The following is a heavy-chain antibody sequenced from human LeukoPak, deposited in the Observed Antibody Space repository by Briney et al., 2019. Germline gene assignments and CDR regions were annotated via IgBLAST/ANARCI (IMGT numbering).Heavy chain of an antibody. CDR2: IYTSGST. J-gene: IGHJ4*02. V-gene: IGHV4-61*02. CDR3: ARHKGRWPTTPLDY. D-gene: IGHD1-26*01. CDR1: GGSISSSSYY. Sequence: SETLSLTCTVSGGSISSSSYYWSWLRQPAGKGLEWIGRIYTSGSTNYNPSLKSRVTISVDTSKNQFSLKLSSVTAADTAVYYCARHKGRWPTTPLDYWGQGTLVTVSS.